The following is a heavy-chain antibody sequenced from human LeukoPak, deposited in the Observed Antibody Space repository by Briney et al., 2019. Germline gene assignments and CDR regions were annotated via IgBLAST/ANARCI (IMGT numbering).Heavy chain of an antibody. CDR1: GFTFSNAW. D-gene: IGHD6-13*01. J-gene: IGHJ4*02. CDR2: IKSKTDGGTT. Sequence: GGSLRLSCAASGFTFSNAWMSWVRQAPGKGLEWVGRIKSKTDGGTTDYAAPVKGRFTISRDDSKNTLYLQMNSLKTDDTAVYYCHYSDTSTWNFFDFWGRGALVTVSS. CDR3: HYSDTSTWNFFDF. V-gene: IGHV3-15*01.